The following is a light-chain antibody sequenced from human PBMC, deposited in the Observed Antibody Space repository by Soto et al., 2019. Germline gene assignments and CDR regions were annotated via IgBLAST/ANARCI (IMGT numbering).Light chain of an antibody. CDR1: QSLLYSSNNKNY. Sequence: DIVMTQSPDSLAVSLGERATLNCKSSQSLLYSSNNKNYLAWYQQKPGQPPKLLIYWASTRESGVPDRFSGSGSGTDFTLTISSLQAEDVAVYYCQQYYGTPYTFGQGTKLGIK. CDR2: WAS. V-gene: IGKV4-1*01. J-gene: IGKJ2*01. CDR3: QQYYGTPYT.